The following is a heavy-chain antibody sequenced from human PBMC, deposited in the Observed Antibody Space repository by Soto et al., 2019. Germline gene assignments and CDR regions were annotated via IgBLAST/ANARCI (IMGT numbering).Heavy chain of an antibody. V-gene: IGHV3-7*03. CDR1: GFSFNSYW. CDR2: IKPDGREK. CDR3: AGDGVRHGAYNGWLDP. D-gene: IGHD3-16*01. Sequence: EVQLVESGGGLVQPGGSLRLSCAASGFSFNSYWMTWVRQAPGKGLEWVANIKPDGREKYCVASVKGRFTISRDNGKNLLYLQMDSLTPDDTAVYYCAGDGVRHGAYNGWLDPWGQGTLVTVSS. J-gene: IGHJ5*02.